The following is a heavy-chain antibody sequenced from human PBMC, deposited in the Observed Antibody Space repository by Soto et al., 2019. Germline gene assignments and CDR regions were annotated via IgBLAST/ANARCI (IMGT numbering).Heavy chain of an antibody. V-gene: IGHV1-69*06. J-gene: IGHJ6*02. CDR3: GGGYWSGGSCYSNYYYYGMDV. CDR1: GGTFSSYA. Sequence: QVQLVQSGAEVKKPGSSVKVSCKASGGTFSSYAISWVRQAPGQGLEWMGGIIPIFGTANYAQKFQGRVTITADKSTSTAYMELSSLRSEDTAVYYCGGGYWSGGSCYSNYYYYGMDVWGQGTTVTVSS. CDR2: IIPIFGTA. D-gene: IGHD2-15*01.